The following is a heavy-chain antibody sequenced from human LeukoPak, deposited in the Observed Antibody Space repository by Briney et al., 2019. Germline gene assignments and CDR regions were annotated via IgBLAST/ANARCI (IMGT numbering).Heavy chain of an antibody. CDR2: IYTSGST. D-gene: IGHD6-13*01. Sequence: PSETLSLTCTVSGGSISSYYWSWIRQPAGKGLGWIGRIYTSGSTNYNPSLKSRVTMSVDTSKNQFSLNLNSVTAADTAVYYCARVTAAGTSVVFDPWGQGTLVTVSS. CDR1: GGSISSYY. V-gene: IGHV4-4*07. J-gene: IGHJ5*02. CDR3: ARVTAAGTSVVFDP.